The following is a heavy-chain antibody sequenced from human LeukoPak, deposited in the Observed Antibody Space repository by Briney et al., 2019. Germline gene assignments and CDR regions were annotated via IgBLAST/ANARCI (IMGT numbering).Heavy chain of an antibody. V-gene: IGHV1-18*01. D-gene: IGHD6-19*01. Sequence: GASVKVSCKASGYTFTSYGISWVRQAPGQGLEWMGWISAYNGNTNYAQKLQGRVTMTTDTSTSTAYMELRSLRSEDTAVYYCARGGRIAVAGTSAFDIWGQGTMVTVSS. CDR2: ISAYNGNT. CDR3: ARGGRIAVAGTSAFDI. J-gene: IGHJ3*02. CDR1: GYTFTSYG.